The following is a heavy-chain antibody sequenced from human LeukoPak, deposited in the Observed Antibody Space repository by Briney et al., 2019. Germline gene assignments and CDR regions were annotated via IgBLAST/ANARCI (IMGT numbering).Heavy chain of an antibody. J-gene: IGHJ4*02. D-gene: IGHD3-3*01. CDR3: AKDFWSGYYPNY. CDR1: GFTFSSYA. V-gene: IGHV3-23*01. Sequence: GGSLRLSCVAAGFTFSSYAMSWVRQAPGKGLEWVSGSGIGGSTYYADSVKSRLTISRDNSKNTLYLQMNSLRDEDTAVYYCAKDFWSGYYPNYWGQGTLVPVSS. CDR2: SGIGGST.